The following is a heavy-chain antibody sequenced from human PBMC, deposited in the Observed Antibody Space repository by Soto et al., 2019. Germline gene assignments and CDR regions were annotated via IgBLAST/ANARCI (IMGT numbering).Heavy chain of an antibody. CDR1: GYSFTSYW. D-gene: IGHD6-13*01. CDR3: ARHVIAAAGTTRYYYYYGMDV. V-gene: IGHV5-51*01. Sequence: PGESLKISCKGSGYSFTSYWIGWVRQMPGKSLEWMGIIYPGDSDTRYSPSFQGQVTISADKSISTAYLQWSSLKASDTAMYYCARHVIAAAGTTRYYYYYGMDVWGKGTTVTVSS. CDR2: IYPGDSDT. J-gene: IGHJ6*04.